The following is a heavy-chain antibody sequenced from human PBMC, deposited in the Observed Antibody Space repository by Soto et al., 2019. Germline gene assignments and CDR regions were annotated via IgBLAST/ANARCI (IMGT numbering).Heavy chain of an antibody. D-gene: IGHD1-26*01. J-gene: IGHJ4*02. Sequence: SVKVSCKASGGTFSSYAISWVRQAPGQGLEWMGGIIPIFGTANYAQKFQGRVTITADESTSTAYMELSSLRSEDTAVYYCAREKGGSYSPSYYFDYWGQGTLVTVSS. CDR1: GGTFSSYA. CDR2: IIPIFGTA. CDR3: AREKGGSYSPSYYFDY. V-gene: IGHV1-69*13.